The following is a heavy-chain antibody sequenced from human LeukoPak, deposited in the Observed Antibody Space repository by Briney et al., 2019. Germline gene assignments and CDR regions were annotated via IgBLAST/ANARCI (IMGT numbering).Heavy chain of an antibody. D-gene: IGHD3-16*02. Sequence: GGSLRLSCAASGFTFSSYAIHWVRQAPGKGLEWVAVISYDGSNKYYADPVKGRFTISRDNSKNTLYLQMNSLRAEDTAVYYYARDKGLRLGELSLGTWGQGTLVTVSS. CDR1: GFTFSSYA. CDR2: ISYDGSNK. J-gene: IGHJ4*02. CDR3: ARDKGLRLGELSLGT. V-gene: IGHV3-30-3*01.